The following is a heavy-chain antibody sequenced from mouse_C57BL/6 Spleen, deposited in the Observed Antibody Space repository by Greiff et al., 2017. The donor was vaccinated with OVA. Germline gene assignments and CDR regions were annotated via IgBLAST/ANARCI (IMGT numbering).Heavy chain of an antibody. Sequence: VQLKESGPGLVQPSQSLSITCTVSGFSLTSYGVHWVRQSPGKGLEWLGVIWSGGSTDYNAAFISRLSISKDNSKSQVFFKMNSLQADDTAIYYCARNQGHYYGSSYDYAMDYWGQGTSVTVSS. J-gene: IGHJ4*01. CDR1: GFSLTSYG. D-gene: IGHD1-1*01. V-gene: IGHV2-2*01. CDR2: IWSGGST. CDR3: ARNQGHYYGSSYDYAMDY.